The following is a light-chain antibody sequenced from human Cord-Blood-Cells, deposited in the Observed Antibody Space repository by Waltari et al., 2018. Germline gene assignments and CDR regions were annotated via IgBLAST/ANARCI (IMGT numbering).Light chain of an antibody. J-gene: IGKJ3*01. Sequence: EIVLTQSPGTLSLSPGERATLSCRASQSVSSSYLAWYQQKPGQAPRLLIYGASSRATGIPDRFSGSVSGTDFTLTISRLEPEDFAVYYCQQYGSSPPTFTFGPGTKVDIK. CDR2: GAS. CDR1: QSVSSSY. V-gene: IGKV3-20*01. CDR3: QQYGSSPPTFT.